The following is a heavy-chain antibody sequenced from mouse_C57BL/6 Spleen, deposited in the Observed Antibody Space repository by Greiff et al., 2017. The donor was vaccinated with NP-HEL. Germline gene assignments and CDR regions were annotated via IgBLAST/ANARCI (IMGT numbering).Heavy chain of an antibody. J-gene: IGHJ4*01. CDR2: IYPGDGDT. CDR1: GYAFSSYW. V-gene: IGHV1-80*01. CDR3: ARSTMVTTEAMDY. Sequence: QVQLQQSGAELVKPGASVKISCKASGYAFSSYWMNWVKQRPGKGLEWIGQIYPGDGDTNYNGKFKGKATLTADKSSSTAYMQLSSLTSEDSAVYFCARSTMVTTEAMDYWGQGTSVTVSS. D-gene: IGHD2-2*01.